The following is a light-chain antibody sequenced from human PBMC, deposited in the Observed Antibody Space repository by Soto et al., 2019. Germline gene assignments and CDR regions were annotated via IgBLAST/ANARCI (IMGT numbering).Light chain of an antibody. CDR1: SSDVGGYKY. CDR2: DVS. Sequence: SALTQPASVSGSPGQSITISCTGTSSDVGGYKYVSWYQQHPGKAPKFMIYDVSIRPSGVSNRFSGSKSGNTASLTISGLQAEDEADYYCCSYTSSSRYVFGTGTKVTVL. CDR3: CSYTSSSRYV. V-gene: IGLV2-14*01. J-gene: IGLJ1*01.